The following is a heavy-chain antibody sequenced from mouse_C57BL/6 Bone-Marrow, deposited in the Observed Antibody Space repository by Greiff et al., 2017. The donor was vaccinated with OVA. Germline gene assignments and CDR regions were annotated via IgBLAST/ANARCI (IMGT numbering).Heavy chain of an antibody. J-gene: IGHJ4*01. D-gene: IGHD1-1*01. Sequence: QVQLKESGAELARPGASVKLSCKASGYTFTSYGISWVKQRTGQGLEWIGEIYPRSGNTYYNEKFKGKATLTADKSSSTAYMELRSLTSEDSAVYFCARRDYGSRDYYAMDYWGQGTSVTVSS. V-gene: IGHV1-81*01. CDR3: ARRDYGSRDYYAMDY. CDR2: IYPRSGNT. CDR1: GYTFTSYG.